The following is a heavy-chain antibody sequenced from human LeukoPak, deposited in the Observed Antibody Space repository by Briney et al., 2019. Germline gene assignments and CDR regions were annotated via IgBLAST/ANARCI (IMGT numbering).Heavy chain of an antibody. CDR3: AREGGDCGGDCTKYGMDV. V-gene: IGHV4-34*01. J-gene: IGHJ6*02. CDR2: INHSGST. CDR1: GGSFSGYY. D-gene: IGHD2-21*02. Sequence: KTSETLSLTCAVYGGSFSGYYWSWIRQPPGKGLEWIGEINHSGSTNYNPSLKSRVTISVDTSKNQFSLKLSSVTAADTAVYYCAREGGDCGGDCTKYGMDVWGQGTTVTVSS.